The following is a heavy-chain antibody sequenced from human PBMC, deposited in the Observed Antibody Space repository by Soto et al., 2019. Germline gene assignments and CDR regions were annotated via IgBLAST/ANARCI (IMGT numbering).Heavy chain of an antibody. V-gene: IGHV1-69*12. CDR3: ASGLQIDNWHDVSYGMDV. J-gene: IGHJ6*02. CDR2: IIPIFGTA. D-gene: IGHD1-20*01. CDR1: GGTFSSYA. Sequence: QVQLVQSGAEVKKPGSSVKVSCKASGGTFSSYAISWVRQAPGQGIEWMGGIIPIFGTANYAQKFQGRVTITADEFTGTAYRGLSSLRSEDTAVYYCASGLQIDNWHDVSYGMDVCGQGTTVTVSS.